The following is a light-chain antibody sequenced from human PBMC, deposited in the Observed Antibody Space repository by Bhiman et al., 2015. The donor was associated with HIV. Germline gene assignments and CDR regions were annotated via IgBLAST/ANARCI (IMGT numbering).Light chain of an antibody. CDR1: SSDVGGFNY. Sequence: QSALTQSRSVSGSPGQSVTISCTGTSSDVGGFNYVSWYQQYPGKAPKLMIYDVSKRPSGVPDRFSGSKSGNTASLTISGLQAEDEADYYCCSYTSSSTAYVFGTGTKVTVL. J-gene: IGLJ1*01. CDR3: CSYTSSSTAYV. V-gene: IGLV2-11*01. CDR2: DVS.